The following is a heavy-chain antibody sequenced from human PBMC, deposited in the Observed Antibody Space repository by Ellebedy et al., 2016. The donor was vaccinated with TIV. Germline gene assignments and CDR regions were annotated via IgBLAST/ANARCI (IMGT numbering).Heavy chain of an antibody. D-gene: IGHD2-2*01. V-gene: IGHV3-53*01. CDR1: GISVSSTY. CDR2: IYDGGST. Sequence: GESLNISCAVSGISVSSTYMTWVRQAPGKGLEWVSVIYDGGSTSYADSVKGRFTISRDNSRNTLYLQMNSLRVEDTAVYFCAKTAVVGNTYFAYWGQGALVTVSS. CDR3: AKTAVVGNTYFAY. J-gene: IGHJ4*02.